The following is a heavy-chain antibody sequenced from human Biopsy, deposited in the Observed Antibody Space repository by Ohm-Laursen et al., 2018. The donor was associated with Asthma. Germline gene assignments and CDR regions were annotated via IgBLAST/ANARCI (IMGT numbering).Heavy chain of an antibody. CDR3: ARSYYDSSPYYYYGMDV. CDR1: GGSIRTTNQY. J-gene: IGHJ6*02. V-gene: IGHV4-30-4*08. Sequence: SQTLSLTCTVSGGSIRTTNQYWGWIRQPPGKGLEWIGYIYNSGTTYYNPSLKSRITISKDTSKNQFSLKLSSVTAADTAVYYCARSYYDSSPYYYYGMDVWGQGTTVTVSS. CDR2: IYNSGTT. D-gene: IGHD3-22*01.